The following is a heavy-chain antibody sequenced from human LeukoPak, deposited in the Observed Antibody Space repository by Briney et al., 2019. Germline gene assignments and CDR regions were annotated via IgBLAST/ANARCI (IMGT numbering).Heavy chain of an antibody. J-gene: IGHJ4*02. Sequence: GGSLRLSCAVSGFSVTNNYMSWVRQAPGKGLEWVSDLYVGGDTYYSDSVKGRFTISRDNSENTLYLQMKSLRAEDTAVYYCARGDGYNFFDYWGQGTLVTVSS. V-gene: IGHV3-53*01. CDR2: LYVGGDT. CDR1: GFSVTNNY. CDR3: ARGDGYNFFDY. D-gene: IGHD5-24*01.